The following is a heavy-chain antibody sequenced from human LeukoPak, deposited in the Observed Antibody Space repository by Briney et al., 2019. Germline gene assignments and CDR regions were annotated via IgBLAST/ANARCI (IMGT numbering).Heavy chain of an antibody. CDR3: ARGARIAARPYYFDY. J-gene: IGHJ4*02. D-gene: IGHD6-6*01. V-gene: IGHV5-51*01. CDR2: IYPGDSDT. Sequence: GESLKISCKGSGYSFTSYWIGWVRQMPGKGLEWMGIIYPGDSDTRYSPSFQGQVTISADKSISTAYLQWSSLKASDTAMYYCARGARIAARPYYFDYWGQGTLVTDSS. CDR1: GYSFTSYW.